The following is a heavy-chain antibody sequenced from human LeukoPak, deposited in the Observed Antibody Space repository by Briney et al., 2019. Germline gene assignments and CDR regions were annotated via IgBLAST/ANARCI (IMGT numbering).Heavy chain of an antibody. CDR3: AKKAGLYYYYYGMDV. D-gene: IGHD3/OR15-3a*01. V-gene: IGHV3-23*01. CDR1: GFTFSSYA. CDR2: IRGSGGST. J-gene: IGHJ6*04. Sequence: GGSLRLSCAASGFTFSSYAMSWVRQAPGKGLEWVSAIRGSGGSTYYADSVKGRFTISRDNSKNTLYLQMNSLRAEDTAVYYCAKKAGLYYYYYGMDVWGKGTTVTVSS.